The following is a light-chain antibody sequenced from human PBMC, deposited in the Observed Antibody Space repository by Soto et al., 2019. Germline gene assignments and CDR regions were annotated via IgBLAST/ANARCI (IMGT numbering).Light chain of an antibody. CDR1: QGIRNF. CDR2: AAS. V-gene: IGKV1-9*01. Sequence: DIQMTQSPSSLSASVRDRVTVSCRASQGIRNFLAWYQQSPGRAPKLLIYAASTLQDEVPSRFSGSGSGTEFTLTISSLQPEDFATYYCQQLNTFPITFGQGTRLEIK. J-gene: IGKJ5*01. CDR3: QQLNTFPIT.